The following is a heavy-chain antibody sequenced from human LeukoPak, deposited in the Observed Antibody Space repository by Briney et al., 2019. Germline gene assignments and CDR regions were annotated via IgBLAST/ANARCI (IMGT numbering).Heavy chain of an antibody. D-gene: IGHD3-10*01. CDR3: ARGYYGVFDY. CDR1: GVSISSYF. V-gene: IGHV4-4*07. Sequence: MTSETVSLTCTVSGVSISSYFWSWIRQPAGKGLEWIGRIFTSESTNYNPSLKSRVTMSVDTSKNQFSLKLRSVTAADTAVYYCARGYYGVFDYWGQGTLVTVSS. J-gene: IGHJ4*02. CDR2: IFTSEST.